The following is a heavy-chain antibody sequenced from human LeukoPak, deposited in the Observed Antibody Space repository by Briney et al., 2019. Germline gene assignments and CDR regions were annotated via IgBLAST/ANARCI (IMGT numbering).Heavy chain of an antibody. CDR1: GDSVSSNSAT. V-gene: IGHV6-1*01. D-gene: IGHD3-10*01. CDR2: TYYRSKWYN. CDR3: AREDMVRGVILFDP. Sequence: SQTLSLTCAVSGDSVSSNSATWNWIRQSPSRGLEWLGRTYYRSKWYNDYAVSVKSRITINPDTSKNQFSLQLNSVTPEDTAVYYCAREDMVRGVILFDPWGQGTLVTVSS. J-gene: IGHJ5*02.